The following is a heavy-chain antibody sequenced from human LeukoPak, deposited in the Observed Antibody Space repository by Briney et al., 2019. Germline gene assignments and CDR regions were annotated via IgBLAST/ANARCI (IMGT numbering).Heavy chain of an antibody. CDR2: ISSSGSTI. J-gene: IGHJ4*02. CDR3: ARDRPRTGFDY. V-gene: IGHV3-48*03. D-gene: IGHD1-1*01. CDR1: GFTFSIYE. Sequence: PGGSLRLSCAASGFTFSIYEMNWVRQAPGKGLEWVSYISSSGSTIYYADSVKGRFTISRDNAKNSLYLQMNSLRAEDTAVYYCARDRPRTGFDYWGQGTLVTVSS.